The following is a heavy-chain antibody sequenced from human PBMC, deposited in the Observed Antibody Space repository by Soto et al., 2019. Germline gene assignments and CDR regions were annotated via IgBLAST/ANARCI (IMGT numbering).Heavy chain of an antibody. CDR1: GFNFSRYW. V-gene: IGHV3-7*04. J-gene: IGHJ4*02. CDR2: SRPDTDDR. CDR3: AREDGTFDY. Sequence: VQLVESGGGLVQPGGSLRLSCTVSGFNFSRYWMNWVRQAPGKGLEWVANSRPDTDDRFHADSVRGRFSISGDNAKKSLFLQMNSLRVEDTAVYYCAREDGTFDYWGQGILVTVSS. D-gene: IGHD1-26*01.